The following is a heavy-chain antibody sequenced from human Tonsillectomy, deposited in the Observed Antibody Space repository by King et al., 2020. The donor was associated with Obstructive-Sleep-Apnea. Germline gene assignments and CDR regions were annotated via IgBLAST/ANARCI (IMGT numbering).Heavy chain of an antibody. Sequence: VQLVESGGGLVQSGRSLRLSCAASGFTFDDYAMHWVRQAPGKGLEWVSGISWNSGRIGYADSVKGRFTISRDNAKNSLNLQMNRLRAEDTALYYCAKGISSGWYSPIDYWGQGTLVTVSS. V-gene: IGHV3-9*01. CDR3: AKGISSGWYSPIDY. CDR1: GFTFDDYA. D-gene: IGHD6-19*01. CDR2: ISWNSGRI. J-gene: IGHJ4*02.